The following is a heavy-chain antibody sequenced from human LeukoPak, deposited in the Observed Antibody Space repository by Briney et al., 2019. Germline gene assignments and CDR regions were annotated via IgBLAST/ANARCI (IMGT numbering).Heavy chain of an antibody. CDR1: GFTFSTYG. D-gene: IGHD3-22*01. CDR3: ARDQPPPQSSDDSNLVDP. CDR2: IWYGGSNT. J-gene: IGHJ5*02. V-gene: IGHV3-33*08. Sequence: GRSLRLSCAASGFTFSTYGMHWVRQAPGKGLEWVAVIWYGGSNTYYADSVKGRFTISRDNSKNTLYLQMNSLRAEDTAVYYCARDQPPPQSSDDSNLVDPWGQGTLVTVSS.